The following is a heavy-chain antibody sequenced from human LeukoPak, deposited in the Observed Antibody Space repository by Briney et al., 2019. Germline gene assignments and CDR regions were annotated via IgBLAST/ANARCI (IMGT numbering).Heavy chain of an antibody. CDR1: GGSFSGYY. D-gene: IGHD3-22*01. CDR2: INHSGST. J-gene: IGHJ3*02. V-gene: IGHV4-34*01. CDR3: ASPYDSSGYYQNHDAFDI. Sequence: PSETLSLTCAVYGGSFSGYYWSWIRQPPGKGLEWIGEINHSGSTNYNPSLKSRVTISVDTSKNQFSLKLSSVTAADTAVYYCASPYDSSGYYQNHDAFDIWGQGTMVTVSS.